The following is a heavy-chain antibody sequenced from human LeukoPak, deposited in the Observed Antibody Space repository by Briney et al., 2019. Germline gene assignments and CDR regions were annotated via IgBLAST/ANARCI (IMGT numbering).Heavy chain of an antibody. CDR3: ARGRGYAGYDFFDY. CDR2: VFYTGST. CDR1: GGSVSSSAYY. J-gene: IGHJ4*02. V-gene: IGHV4-39*07. Sequence: SETLSLTCSVSGGSVSSSAYYWGWISQPPGKGLEWIGSVFYTGSTYSNPSLKSRVTISVDASKNQFSLKLSSVAAADTAVYYCARGRGYAGYDFFDYWGQGSLVIVSS. D-gene: IGHD5-12*01.